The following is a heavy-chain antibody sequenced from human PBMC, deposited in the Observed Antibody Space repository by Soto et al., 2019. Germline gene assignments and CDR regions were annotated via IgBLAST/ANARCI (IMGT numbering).Heavy chain of an antibody. D-gene: IGHD2-8*01. J-gene: IGHJ4*02. CDR3: ARDGYCANGVCYGGGGPFDY. Sequence: SETLSLTCTVSGGPLSDSYWNWIRQTPGKGLEWIGYIFYSGNTNYNPSLKSRVTISLDTSKNQISLNLSSVTAADTAVYYCARDGYCANGVCYGGGGPFDYWGQGTLVTVSS. CDR1: GGPLSDSY. CDR2: IFYSGNT. V-gene: IGHV4-59*01.